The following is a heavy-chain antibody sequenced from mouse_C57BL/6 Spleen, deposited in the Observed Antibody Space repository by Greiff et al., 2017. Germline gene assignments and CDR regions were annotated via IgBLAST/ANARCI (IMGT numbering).Heavy chain of an antibody. V-gene: IGHV1-22*01. CDR2: INPNNGGT. Sequence: EVQLQQSGPELVKPGASVKMSCKASGYTFTDYNMHWVKQSHGKSLEWIGYINPNNGGTSYNQKFKGKATLTVNKSSSTAYMELRRLTSEDSAVYYGERATTVVATDDYAMDYWGQGTSVTVSS. J-gene: IGHJ4*01. CDR1: GYTFTDYN. CDR3: ERATTVVATDDYAMDY. D-gene: IGHD1-1*01.